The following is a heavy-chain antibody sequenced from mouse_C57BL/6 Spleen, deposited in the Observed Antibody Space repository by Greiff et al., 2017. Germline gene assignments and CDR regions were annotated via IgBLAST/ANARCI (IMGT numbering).Heavy chain of an antibody. CDR2: ISYDGSN. J-gene: IGHJ3*01. Sequence: ESGPGLVKPSQSLSLTCSVTGYSITSGYYWNWIRQFPGNKLEWMGYISYDGSNNYNPSLKNRISITRDTSKNQFFLKLNSVTTEDTATYYCASKTTVVAWYFDVWGQGTLVTVSA. D-gene: IGHD1-1*01. CDR3: ASKTTVVAWYFDV. V-gene: IGHV3-6*01. CDR1: GYSITSGYY.